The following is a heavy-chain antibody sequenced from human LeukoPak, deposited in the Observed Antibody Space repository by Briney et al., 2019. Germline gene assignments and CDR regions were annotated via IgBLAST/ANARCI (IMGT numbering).Heavy chain of an antibody. CDR3: ARDRAAAD. J-gene: IGHJ4*02. Sequence: GGSLRLSCAASGFTLRSYSMNWDRQAPGKGLEWVSYISSSGDTRYYADSVKGRFTISRDNAKNSLYLQMNSLRDEDTAVYYCARDRAAADWGQGTLVTVSS. CDR2: ISSSGDTR. CDR1: GFTLRSYS. V-gene: IGHV3-48*02. D-gene: IGHD6-13*01.